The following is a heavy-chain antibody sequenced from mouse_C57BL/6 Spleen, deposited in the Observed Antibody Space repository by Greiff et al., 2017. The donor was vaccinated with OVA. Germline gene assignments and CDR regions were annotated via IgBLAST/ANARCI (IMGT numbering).Heavy chain of an antibody. CDR2: IDPEDGDT. D-gene: IGHD1-1*01. V-gene: IGHV14-1*01. CDR1: GFNIKDYY. J-gene: IGHJ2*01. CDR3: TTPNYYGSSLYY. Sequence: VQLQQSGAELVRPGASVKLSCTASGFNIKDYYMHWVKQRPEQGLEWIGRIDPEDGDTEYAPKFQGKPTMTADTSSNTAYLQLSSLTSEDTAVYYCTTPNYYGSSLYYWGQGTTLTVSS.